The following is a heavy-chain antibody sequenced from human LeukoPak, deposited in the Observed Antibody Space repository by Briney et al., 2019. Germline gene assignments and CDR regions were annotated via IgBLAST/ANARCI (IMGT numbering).Heavy chain of an antibody. D-gene: IGHD3-10*01. Sequence: SGPTLVNPTQTLTLTCTFSGFSLSTSGVGVGWIRQPPGKALEWLALIYWNDDKRYNPSLKSRLTITKDTSKNQVVLTMTNMDPVDTATYYCARFITMVRGVIQRDFDYWGQGTLVTVSS. V-gene: IGHV2-5*01. CDR1: GFSLSTSGVG. CDR3: ARFITMVRGVIQRDFDY. CDR2: IYWNDDK. J-gene: IGHJ4*02.